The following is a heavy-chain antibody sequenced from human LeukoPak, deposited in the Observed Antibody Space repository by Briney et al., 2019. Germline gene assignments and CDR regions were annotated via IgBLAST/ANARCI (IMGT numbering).Heavy chain of an antibody. CDR2: IYYSGST. CDR1: GDSISSSDYY. V-gene: IGHV4-30-4*01. Sequence: SETLSLTCTVSGDSISSSDYYWSWIRQPPGKGLEWIVYIYYSGSTYYNPSLKSRVTISVDTSKNQFSLKLGSVTAADTAVYYCARVGTGRNYNNYGMDVWGQGTTVTVSS. D-gene: IGHD1-7*01. J-gene: IGHJ6*02. CDR3: ARVGTGRNYNNYGMDV.